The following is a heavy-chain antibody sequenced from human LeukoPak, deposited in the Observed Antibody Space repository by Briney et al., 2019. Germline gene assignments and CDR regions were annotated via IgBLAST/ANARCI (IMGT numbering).Heavy chain of an antibody. CDR1: GFTFSGSA. Sequence: PGGSLRLSCAASGFTFSGSAMHWVRQASGKGLEWVGRIRSKANSYATAYAASVKGRFTISRDDSKNTAYLQMNSLKTEDTAVYYCTRADAGSPPYNWFDPWGQGTLVTVSS. V-gene: IGHV3-73*01. D-gene: IGHD6-13*01. CDR3: TRADAGSPPYNWFDP. J-gene: IGHJ5*02. CDR2: IRSKANSYAT.